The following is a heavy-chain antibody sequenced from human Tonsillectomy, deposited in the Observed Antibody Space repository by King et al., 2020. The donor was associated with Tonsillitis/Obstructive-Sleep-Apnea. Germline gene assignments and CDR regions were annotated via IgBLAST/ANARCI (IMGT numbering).Heavy chain of an antibody. J-gene: IGHJ2*01. CDR3: ARDSLGWYFDL. CDR2: IRSSGSTI. Sequence: VQLVESGGGLVQPGGSLRLSCAASGFTFSTYEMNWVRQAPGKGLEWVSYIRSSGSTIYYADSVKGRFTISRDTAKNSLDLQMNSLRAEDTAVYYCARDSLGWYFDLWGRGTLVSVSS. CDR1: GFTFSTYE. V-gene: IGHV3-48*03. D-gene: IGHD5-12*01.